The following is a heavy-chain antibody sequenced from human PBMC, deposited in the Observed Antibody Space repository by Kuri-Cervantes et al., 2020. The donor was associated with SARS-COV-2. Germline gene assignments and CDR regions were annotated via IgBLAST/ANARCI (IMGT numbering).Heavy chain of an antibody. J-gene: IGHJ4*02. D-gene: IGHD7-27*01. CDR1: GFPFSDYY. CDR3: ARDLRMGKSLDY. V-gene: IGHV3-11*04. CDR2: ISSSGGSI. Sequence: LSLTCAASGFPFSDYYMSWIRPAPGKGLEWVSYISSSGGSIFYADSVKGRFTISRDNAKNSVYLQMNSLRVEDTAVYYCARDLRMGKSLDYWGQGTLVTVSS.